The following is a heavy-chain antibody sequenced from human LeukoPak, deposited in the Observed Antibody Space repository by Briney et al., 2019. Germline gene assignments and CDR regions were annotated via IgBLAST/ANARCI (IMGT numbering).Heavy chain of an antibody. V-gene: IGHV3-48*01. CDR2: ISTSGTTI. CDR3: ARDRSPGFLEWFPYY. Sequence: GGSLRLSCAASGFTFSSFCMNWVRQAPGKGLEWVSYISTSGTTIYYADSVKGRFTISRDNGKKSLYLQMNSLRAEDTAVYYCARDRSPGFLEWFPYYWGQGILVTVSS. D-gene: IGHD3-3*01. J-gene: IGHJ4*02. CDR1: GFTFSSFC.